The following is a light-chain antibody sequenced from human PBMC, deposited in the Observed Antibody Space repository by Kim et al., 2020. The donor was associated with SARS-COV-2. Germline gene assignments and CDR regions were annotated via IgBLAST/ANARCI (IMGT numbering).Light chain of an antibody. CDR2: DAS. J-gene: IGKJ4*01. Sequence: SLSPGEGATLSCRASQTVSDYLVWYQQKPGQAPRLLSYDASSRATGIPARFSGRGFGTDFTLTIRNLEPEDFAVYYCQQRSAWPLTFGGGTKLEI. CDR1: QTVSDY. V-gene: IGKV3-11*01. CDR3: QQRSAWPLT.